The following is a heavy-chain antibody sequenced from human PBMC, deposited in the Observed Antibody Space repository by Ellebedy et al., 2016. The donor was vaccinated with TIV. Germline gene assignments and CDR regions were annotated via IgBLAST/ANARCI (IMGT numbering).Heavy chain of an antibody. CDR2: IKQDGSEK. CDR1: GFTLSNYW. Sequence: GESLKISCAASGFTLSNYWMSWVRQAPGKGLEWVANIKQDGSEKYYVDSVKGRFTISRDNAKNSRYLQMNSLRAEDTAVYYCERVPSGDYAPGDYFDYWGQGTLVTVSS. D-gene: IGHD4-17*01. J-gene: IGHJ4*02. CDR3: ERVPSGDYAPGDYFDY. V-gene: IGHV3-7*01.